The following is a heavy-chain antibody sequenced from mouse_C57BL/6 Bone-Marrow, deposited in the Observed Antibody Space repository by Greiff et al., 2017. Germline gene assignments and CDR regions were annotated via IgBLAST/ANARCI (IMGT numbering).Heavy chain of an antibody. CDR3: ARWGGRRWYFDV. CDR2: IYPGDGDT. CDR1: GYAFSSSW. V-gene: IGHV1-82*01. Sequence: VKLQESGPELVKPGASVKISCKASGYAFSSSWMNWVKQRPGKGLEWIGRIYPGDGDTNYNGKFKGKATLTADKSSSTAYMQLSSLTSEDSAAYFCARWGGRRWYFDVWGTGTTVTVSS. J-gene: IGHJ1*03. D-gene: IGHD3-3*01.